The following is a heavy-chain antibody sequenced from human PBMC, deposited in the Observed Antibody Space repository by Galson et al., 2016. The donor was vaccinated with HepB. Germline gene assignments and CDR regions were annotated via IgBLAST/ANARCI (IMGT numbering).Heavy chain of an antibody. CDR2: FSYDGSNK. Sequence: SLRLSCAASGFTLSNFPMHWVRQAPGKGLEWVAVFSYDGSNKYYADSVKGRFTISRDNSKNTLLLQLNSLRAEDTAVYYCARDILFLQDATGTLLTGLQLYGMDVWGQGTTVTVSS. CDR3: ARDILFLQDATGTLLTGLQLYGMDV. CDR1: GFTLSNFP. D-gene: IGHD3-9*01. J-gene: IGHJ6*02. V-gene: IGHV3-30*04.